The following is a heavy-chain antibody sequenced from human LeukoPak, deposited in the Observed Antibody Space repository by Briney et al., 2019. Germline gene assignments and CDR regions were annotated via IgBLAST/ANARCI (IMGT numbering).Heavy chain of an antibody. CDR1: GGSISSYY. CDR3: ARDRQYYYDSSGYDYYYYYYMDV. CDR2: IYTSGST. Sequence: SETLSLTCTVSGGSISSYYWSWIRQPAGKGLEWIGRIYTSGSTNYNPSLKSRVTMSVDTSKNQFSLKLSSVTAADTAVYYCARDRQYYYDSSGYDYYYYYYMDVWGKGTTVTVPS. V-gene: IGHV4-4*07. J-gene: IGHJ6*03. D-gene: IGHD3-22*01.